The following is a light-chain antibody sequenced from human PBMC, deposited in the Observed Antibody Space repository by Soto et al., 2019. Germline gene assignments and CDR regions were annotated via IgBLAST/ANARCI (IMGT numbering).Light chain of an antibody. V-gene: IGLV2-23*02. CDR1: SSDVGSYNL. CDR2: EVS. Sequence: PITSTGTSSDVGSYNLVSWYQQHPGKAPKLMIYEVSKRPSGVSNRFSGSKSGNTASLTISGLQAEDEADYYCCSYAGSSSYVFGTGTKVTVL. J-gene: IGLJ1*01. CDR3: CSYAGSSSYV.